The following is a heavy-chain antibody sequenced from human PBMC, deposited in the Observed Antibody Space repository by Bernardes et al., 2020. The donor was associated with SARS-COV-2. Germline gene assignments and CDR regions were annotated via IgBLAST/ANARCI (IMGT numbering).Heavy chain of an antibody. J-gene: IGHJ4*02. CDR1: EFTFRSYA. D-gene: IGHD3-16*02. CDR3: ARSLGGSYRLFDY. Sequence: GGSLRLSCAASEFTFRSYAMHWVRQAPGKGLEWVAVISYDGINKYYADSVRGRFTISRDNSKNTVYLQMSSLRAEDTAVYYCARSLGGSYRLFDYWGQGTLVTVSS. CDR2: ISYDGINK. V-gene: IGHV3-30-3*01.